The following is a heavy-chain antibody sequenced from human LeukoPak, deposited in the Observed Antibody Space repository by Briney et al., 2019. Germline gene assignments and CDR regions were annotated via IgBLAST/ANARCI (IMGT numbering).Heavy chain of an antibody. Sequence: GGSLRLSCGASGFTFSNHWMHWVRQVPGKGLVWVSRINGDGSRTSYADSVKGRFTISRDNAKNTVYLQMNSLRAEDTALYYCARDRGSTEFDYWGQGTLVTVSS. CDR1: GFTFSNHW. D-gene: IGHD2-2*01. V-gene: IGHV3-74*01. CDR2: INGDGSRT. CDR3: ARDRGSTEFDY. J-gene: IGHJ4*02.